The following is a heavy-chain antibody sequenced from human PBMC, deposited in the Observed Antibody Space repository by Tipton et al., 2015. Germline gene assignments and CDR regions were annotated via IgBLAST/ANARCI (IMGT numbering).Heavy chain of an antibody. Sequence: TLSLTCAVYGGSFSGYSWSWIRQPPGKGLEWIGEINHSGRTNYNPSLKSRVITSVDTSKNQFSLTLNSVTAADTAVYYCARDLEHGMDVWGQGTTVSVS. J-gene: IGHJ6*02. CDR1: GGSFSGYS. V-gene: IGHV4-34*01. CDR2: INHSGRT. D-gene: IGHD5-24*01. CDR3: ARDLEHGMDV.